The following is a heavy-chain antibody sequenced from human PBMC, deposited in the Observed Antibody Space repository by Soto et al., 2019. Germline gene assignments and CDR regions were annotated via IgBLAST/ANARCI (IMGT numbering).Heavy chain of an antibody. Sequence: EVQLLESVGGLVQPGGSLRLSCAGSGFTFSTYAMSWVRQAPGKGLEWVSAISGSGGRTYYADSVKGRFTISRDSSKNNLYLEMNSLRAEDTARYYCAKPGDYRCWSFDAFDVWGQGTKVTVSS. CDR1: GFTFSTYA. CDR3: AKPGDYRCWSFDAFDV. V-gene: IGHV3-23*01. CDR2: ISGSGGRT. D-gene: IGHD5-12*01. J-gene: IGHJ3*01.